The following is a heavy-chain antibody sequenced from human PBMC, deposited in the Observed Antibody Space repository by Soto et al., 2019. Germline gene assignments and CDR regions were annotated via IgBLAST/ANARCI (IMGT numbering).Heavy chain of an antibody. J-gene: IGHJ5*02. CDR3: ARVPGP. Sequence: SETLSLTCTVSGGSISSYYWSWIRQPPGKGLEWIGYIYYSGSTNYNPSLKSRVTISVDTSKNQFSLKLSSVTAADTAVYYCARVPGPWGQGTLVTGSS. V-gene: IGHV4-59*12. CDR2: IYYSGST. CDR1: GGSISSYY.